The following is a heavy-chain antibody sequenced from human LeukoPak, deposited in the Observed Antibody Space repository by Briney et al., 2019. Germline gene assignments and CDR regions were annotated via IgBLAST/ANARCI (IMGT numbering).Heavy chain of an antibody. V-gene: IGHV4-34*01. CDR3: ARTHCEGDCFSAIRY. CDR1: GGSFSGYY. D-gene: IGHD2-21*02. CDR2: INHSGST. Sequence: SETLSLTCAVYGGSFSGYYWSWIRQPPGKGLEWIGEINHSGSTNYNPSLKSRVTISVDTSKNQFSLKLSSVTAADTAVYFCARTHCEGDCFSAIRYWGQGIRVTVSS. J-gene: IGHJ4*02.